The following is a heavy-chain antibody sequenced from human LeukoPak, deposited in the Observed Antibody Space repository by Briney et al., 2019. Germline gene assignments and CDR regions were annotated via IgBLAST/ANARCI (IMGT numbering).Heavy chain of an antibody. Sequence: GGSLRLSCAASGFTFSSYAMHWVRQAPGKGLEWVAVISYDGSNKYYADSVKGRFTISRDNSKNTLYLQMNSLRAEDTAVYYCARDVRGYSYGYDGMDVWGQGTTVTVSS. CDR3: ARDVRGYSYGYDGMDV. V-gene: IGHV3-30-3*01. J-gene: IGHJ6*02. CDR2: ISYDGSNK. D-gene: IGHD5-18*01. CDR1: GFTFSSYA.